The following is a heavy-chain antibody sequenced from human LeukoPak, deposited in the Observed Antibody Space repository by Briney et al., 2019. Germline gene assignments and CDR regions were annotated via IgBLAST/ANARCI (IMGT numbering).Heavy chain of an antibody. D-gene: IGHD6-19*01. CDR1: GFTFSNYW. CDR2: IDIDGSST. V-gene: IGHV3-74*01. CDR3: AKDSPAVAGVYYYYGMDV. J-gene: IGHJ6*02. Sequence: GGSLRLSCAASGFTFSNYWMHWVRQAPGKGLVWVSRIDIDGSSTNNADSVKGRFTISRDNSKNTLYLQMNSLRAEDTAVYYCAKDSPAVAGVYYYYGMDVWGQGTTVTVSS.